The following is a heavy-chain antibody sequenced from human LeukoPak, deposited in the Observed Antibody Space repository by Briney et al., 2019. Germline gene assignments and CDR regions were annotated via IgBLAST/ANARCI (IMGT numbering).Heavy chain of an antibody. CDR1: GGSISSSSYY. Sequence: SETLSLTCTVSGGSISSSSYYWGWIRQPPGKGLEWIGTLYYSGSTYYNPSLKSRVTISVDTSKNQFSLKLSSVTAADTAVYYCARGRAKARKYYYDSSGSVYFDYWGQGTLVTVSS. V-gene: IGHV4-39*07. D-gene: IGHD3-22*01. J-gene: IGHJ4*02. CDR2: LYYSGST. CDR3: ARGRAKARKYYYDSSGSVYFDY.